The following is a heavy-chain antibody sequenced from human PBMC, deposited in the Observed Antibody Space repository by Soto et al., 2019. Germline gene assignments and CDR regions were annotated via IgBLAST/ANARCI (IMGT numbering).Heavy chain of an antibody. D-gene: IGHD1-1*01. J-gene: IGHJ4*02. CDR1: GYTFTAYG. V-gene: IGHV1-18*04. CDR2: ISTYNGNR. CDR3: ARVDDGNDAQRTHFDH. Sequence: QVQLVQSGPEVKKPGASVKVSCEASGYTFTAYGISWVRQAPGQGLEWMGWISTYNGNRNYARKRQGRVTMTTDTSTSTANMELRNLTSDDTAVYYCARVDDGNDAQRTHFDHWGQGTLVTVSS.